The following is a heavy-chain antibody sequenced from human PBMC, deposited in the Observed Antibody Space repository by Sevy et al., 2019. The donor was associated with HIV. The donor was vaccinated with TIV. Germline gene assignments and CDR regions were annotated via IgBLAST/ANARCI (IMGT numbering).Heavy chain of an antibody. CDR1: GFTFTSYS. D-gene: IGHD4-4*01. CDR3: ARVRTVTTGYYYYAMDV. Sequence: ASVKVSCKASGFTFTSYSISWVRQAPGQGLEWMGWISAYSDNTNYAQKLQGRVTMTTDTSTTTAYMELMSLRSDDTAVYYCARVRTVTTGYYYYAMDVWGQGTTVTVSS. CDR2: ISAYSDNT. J-gene: IGHJ6*02. V-gene: IGHV1-18*01.